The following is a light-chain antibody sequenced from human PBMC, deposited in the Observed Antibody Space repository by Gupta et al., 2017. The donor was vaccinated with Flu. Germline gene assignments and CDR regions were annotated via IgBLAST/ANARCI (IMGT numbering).Light chain of an antibody. CDR2: TNN. V-gene: IGLV1-44*01. CDR3: ASWDASLNGVV. Sequence: VTISGSGSSSNIGSNTVNWYQQLPRTAPKLLIYTNNQRPSGVPDRFSGSKSDTSASPAISGLQAEDEADYYCASWDASLNGVVFGGGTKLTVL. CDR1: SSNIGSNT. J-gene: IGLJ3*02.